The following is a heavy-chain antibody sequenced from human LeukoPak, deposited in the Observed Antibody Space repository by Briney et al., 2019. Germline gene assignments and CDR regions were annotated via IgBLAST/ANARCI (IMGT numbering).Heavy chain of an antibody. Sequence: GASVKVSCKASGYTFTSYGISWVRQAPGQGLEWMGWINPNSGGTNYAQKFQGWVTMTRDTSISTAYMELSRLRSDDTAVYYCAMDSRGSGSYYKSPSYYYYGMDVRGQGTTVTVSS. CDR3: AMDSRGSGSYYKSPSYYYYGMDV. D-gene: IGHD3-10*01. CDR1: GYTFTSYG. CDR2: INPNSGGT. J-gene: IGHJ6*02. V-gene: IGHV1-2*04.